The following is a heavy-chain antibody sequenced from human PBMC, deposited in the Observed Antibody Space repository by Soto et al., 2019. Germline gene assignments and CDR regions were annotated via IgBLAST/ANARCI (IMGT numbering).Heavy chain of an antibody. CDR3: ASRKYDFWSGFYLDY. V-gene: IGHV4-34*09. J-gene: IGHJ4*02. CDR1: GGSFSDYY. Sequence: LPLTCTLYGGSFSDYYSISIRKPQGKGLEWIGEINHSGSTNYNPSLKSRVTISVDTSKNQFSLKLSSVTAADTAVYYCASRKYDFWSGFYLDYWGQGTLVTVSA. CDR2: INHSGST. D-gene: IGHD3-3*01.